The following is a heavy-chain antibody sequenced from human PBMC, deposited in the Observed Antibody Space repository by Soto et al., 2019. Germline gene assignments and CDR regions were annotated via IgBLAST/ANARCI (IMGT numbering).Heavy chain of an antibody. D-gene: IGHD3-22*01. CDR1: GASINNNDYY. Sequence: QLQESGPGLVKPSQTLSLTCTVSGASINNNDYYWSWIRQTPGKGLECIGYVYYRGTTDYIPSLKSRLSMSRDKSQNQFTLKLNSVTAADTATYYCARMSYFYDKWYFDLWGRGTLVTVSS. CDR3: ARMSYFYDKWYFDL. J-gene: IGHJ2*01. V-gene: IGHV4-30-4*01. CDR2: VYYRGTT.